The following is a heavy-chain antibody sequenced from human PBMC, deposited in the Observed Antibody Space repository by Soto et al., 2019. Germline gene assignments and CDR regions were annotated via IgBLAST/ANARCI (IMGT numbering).Heavy chain of an antibody. Sequence: EVQLLESRGGLVQPGGSLRLSCAASGFTFSSYAMSWVRQAPGKGLEWVSTISGGGGSTYYADSVKGRFTISRDNSKNTLYLQMNSLRAEDTAVYHCAKGQGSYYYYGMDVWGQGTTVTVSS. V-gene: IGHV3-23*01. CDR2: ISGGGGST. J-gene: IGHJ6*01. CDR3: AKGQGSYYYYGMDV. CDR1: GFTFSSYA.